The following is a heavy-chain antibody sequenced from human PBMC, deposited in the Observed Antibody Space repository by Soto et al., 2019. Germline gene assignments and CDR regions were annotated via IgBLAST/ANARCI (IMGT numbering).Heavy chain of an antibody. CDR3: ARGYVVPAANGYDY. Sequence: ASVKVSCKASGYTFTGYYMHWVRQAPGQGLEWMGWINPNSGGTNYAQKFQGWVTMTRDTSISTAYMELSRLRSDDTAVYYCARGYVVPAANGYDYWGQGTLVTVSS. CDR1: GYTFTGYY. J-gene: IGHJ4*02. D-gene: IGHD2-2*01. CDR2: INPNSGGT. V-gene: IGHV1-2*04.